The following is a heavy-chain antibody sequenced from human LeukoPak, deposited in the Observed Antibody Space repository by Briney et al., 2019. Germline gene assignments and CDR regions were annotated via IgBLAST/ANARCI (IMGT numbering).Heavy chain of an antibody. CDR1: GGSLSGYY. V-gene: IGHV4-59*08. D-gene: IGHD2-2*01. CDR3: ARARYCSSTSCYHYYYYYYMDV. Sequence: PSETLSLTCAVYGGSLSGYYWSWIRQPPGKGLEWIGYIYYSGSTNYNPSLKSRVTISVDTSKNQFSLKLSSVTAADTAVYYCARARYCSSTSCYHYYYYYYMDVWGKGTTVTVSS. J-gene: IGHJ6*03. CDR2: IYYSGST.